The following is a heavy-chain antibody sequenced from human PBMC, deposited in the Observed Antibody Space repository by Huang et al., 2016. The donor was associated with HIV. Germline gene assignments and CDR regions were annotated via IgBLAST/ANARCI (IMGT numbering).Heavy chain of an antibody. CDR3: ARVESRRYYDSSGYYY. Sequence: QVQLVQSGAEVKKPGSSVKVSCKASGGTFSSYAISWVRQAPGQGLEWMGGILPIFGTANYAQKFQGRVTITADESTSTAYMELSSLRSEDTAVYYCARVESRRYYDSSGYYYWGQGTLVTVSS. D-gene: IGHD3-22*01. J-gene: IGHJ4*02. V-gene: IGHV1-69*01. CDR2: ILPIFGTA. CDR1: GGTFSSYA.